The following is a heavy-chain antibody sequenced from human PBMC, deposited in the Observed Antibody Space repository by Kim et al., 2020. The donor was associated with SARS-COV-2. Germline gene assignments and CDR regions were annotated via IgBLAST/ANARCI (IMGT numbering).Heavy chain of an antibody. V-gene: IGHV5-51*01. J-gene: IGHJ6*03. D-gene: IGHD3-9*01. CDR2: IYPGDSDT. Sequence: GESLKISCKGSGYSFTSYWIGWVRQMPGKGLEWMGIIYPGDSDTRYSPSFQGQVTISADKSISTAYLQWSSLKASDTAMYYCARYLTYEVYYYYYMDVWGKGTTVTVSS. CDR3: ARYLTYEVYYYYYMDV. CDR1: GYSFTSYW.